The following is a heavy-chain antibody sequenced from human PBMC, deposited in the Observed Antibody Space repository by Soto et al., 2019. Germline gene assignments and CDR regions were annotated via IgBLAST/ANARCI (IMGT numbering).Heavy chain of an antibody. V-gene: IGHV3-30*18. CDR2: ISYDGSNK. CDR3: AKPQTQRLYGSGSQDAFDI. CDR1: GFTFSSYG. Sequence: QVQLVESGGGVVQPGRSLRLSCAASGFTFSSYGMHWVRQAPGKGLEWVAVISYDGSNKYYADSVKGRFTISRDNSKNTLYLQMNSLRAEDTAVYYCAKPQTQRLYGSGSQDAFDIWGQGTMVTVSS. D-gene: IGHD3-10*01. J-gene: IGHJ3*02.